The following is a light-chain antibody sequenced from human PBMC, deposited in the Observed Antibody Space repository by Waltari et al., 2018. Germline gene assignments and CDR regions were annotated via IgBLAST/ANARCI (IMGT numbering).Light chain of an antibody. CDR1: SSDVGGYNH. CDR3: SSYTASRHYV. V-gene: IGLV2-14*03. CDR2: DVS. Sequence: QSALTQPASVSGSPGQSITISCTGTSSDVGGYNHGPWYQQYPGKAPKLVIYDVSTRPSGASDRFSGSKSGNTASLIISGLQAEDEADYYCSSYTASRHYVFGTGTKVTVL. J-gene: IGLJ1*01.